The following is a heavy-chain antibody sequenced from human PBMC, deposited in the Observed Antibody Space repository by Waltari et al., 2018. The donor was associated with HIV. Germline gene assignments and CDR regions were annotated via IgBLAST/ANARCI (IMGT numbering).Heavy chain of an antibody. CDR2: IFHDGSNR. Sequence: QVQLVESGGGVAQPGRSLRLSCAASGFIFSRNGMHWVRQAQGKGLEWVAVIFHDGSNRYYADSVKCRFTISRGNSRNTLYLQMDSLIVEDTAVYYCAKDQDGGDRSFDYWGQGILVSVSS. D-gene: IGHD2-21*02. CDR3: AKDQDGGDRSFDY. CDR1: GFIFSRNG. V-gene: IGHV3-30*18. J-gene: IGHJ4*02.